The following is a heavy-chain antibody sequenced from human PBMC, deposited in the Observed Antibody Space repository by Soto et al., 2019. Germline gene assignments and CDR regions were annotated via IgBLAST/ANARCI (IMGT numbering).Heavy chain of an antibody. D-gene: IGHD6-13*01. Sequence: GGSLRLSCAASGFTFDDYAMHWVRQAPGKGLEWVSGISWNSGSIGYADSVKGRFTISRDNAKNSLYLQMNSLRAEDTALYYCAKADLVPTGWFDPWGQGTLVTVSS. J-gene: IGHJ5*02. CDR2: ISWNSGSI. CDR1: GFTFDDYA. CDR3: AKADLVPTGWFDP. V-gene: IGHV3-9*01.